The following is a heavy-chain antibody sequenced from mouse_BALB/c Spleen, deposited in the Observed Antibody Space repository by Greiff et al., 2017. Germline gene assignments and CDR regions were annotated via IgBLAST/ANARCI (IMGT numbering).Heavy chain of an antibody. CDR3: ARKDHYGSSPHY. CDR2: IYPGGGYT. CDR1: GYTFTNYW. Sequence: VKLMESGAELVRPGTSVKMSCKAAGYTFTNYWIGWVKQRPGHGLEWIGDIYPGGGYTNYNEKFKGKATLTADTSSSTAYMQLSSLTSEDSAIYYCARKDHYGSSPHYWGQGTTLTVSS. D-gene: IGHD1-1*01. J-gene: IGHJ2*01. V-gene: IGHV1-63*02.